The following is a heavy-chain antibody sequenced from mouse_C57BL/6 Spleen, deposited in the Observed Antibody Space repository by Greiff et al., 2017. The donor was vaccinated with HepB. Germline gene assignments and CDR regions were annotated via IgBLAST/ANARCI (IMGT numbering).Heavy chain of an antibody. CDR3: ASPGTMDTRRFAY. J-gene: IGHJ3*01. CDR1: GFTFSSYT. V-gene: IGHV5-9*01. D-gene: IGHD1-1*02. Sequence: EVMLVESRGCLVKPGGSLKHCCGASGFTFSSYTMSWVRQTPEKRLEWVATISGGGGNTSYPNSVKGRFTISRDNAKNTLYLQMSSLRSEDTALYYCASPGTMDTRRFAYWCQGTPATVSA. CDR2: ISGGGGNT.